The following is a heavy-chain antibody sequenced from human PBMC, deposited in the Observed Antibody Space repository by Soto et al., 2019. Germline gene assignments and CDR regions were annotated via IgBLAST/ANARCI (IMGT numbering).Heavy chain of an antibody. CDR1: GFSLTTSGVG. CDR2: IYWDDDK. CDR3: AHRVLRTVFGLVTTTAIYFDF. D-gene: IGHD3-3*01. J-gene: IGHJ4*02. V-gene: IGHV2-5*02. Sequence: QITLNESGPTVVRPTETLTLTCRFSGFSLTTSGVGVGWIRQSPGKAPEWLALIYWDDDKRYSASLKSRLTITKATSNNQVVLTVSDLDPTDTATYYCAHRVLRTVFGLVTTTAIYFDFWVQGTPVAVSS.